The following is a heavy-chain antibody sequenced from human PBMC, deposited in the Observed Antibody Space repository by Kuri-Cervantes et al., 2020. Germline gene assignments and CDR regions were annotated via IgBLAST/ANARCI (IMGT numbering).Heavy chain of an antibody. D-gene: IGHD4-17*01. V-gene: IGHV3-11*04. J-gene: IGHJ3*02. CDR2: ISSSGSTI. Sequence: GESLKISCAASRFTFSDYYMSWIRQAPGKGLEWVSYISSSGSTIYYADSVKGRFTISRDNAKNSLYLQMNSLRAEDTTVYYCARGCYDYGDYCDAFDIWGQGTMVTVSS. CDR3: ARGCYDYGDYCDAFDI. CDR1: RFTFSDYY.